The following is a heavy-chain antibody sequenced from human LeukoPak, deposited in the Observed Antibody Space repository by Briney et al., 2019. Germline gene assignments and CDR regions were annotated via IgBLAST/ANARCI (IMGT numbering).Heavy chain of an antibody. Sequence: ASVKVSCKSSGYTFTRYGISWVRQAPGQGLEWMGCISAYNGNTKYAQKLQGRVTMTTDTSTSTAYMELRSLRSDDTAVYYCTRAHIAFSGTRGSLYIDYWGQGTLVTVSS. CDR2: ISAYNGNT. CDR3: TRAHIAFSGTRGSLYIDY. CDR1: GYTFTRYG. V-gene: IGHV1-18*01. J-gene: IGHJ4*02. D-gene: IGHD6-19*01.